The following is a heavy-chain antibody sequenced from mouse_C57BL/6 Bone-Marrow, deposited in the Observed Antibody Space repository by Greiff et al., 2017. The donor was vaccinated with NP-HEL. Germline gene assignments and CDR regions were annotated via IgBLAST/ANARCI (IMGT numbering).Heavy chain of an antibody. CDR3: AIPLGGYYGSSPAY. D-gene: IGHD1-1*01. J-gene: IGHJ3*01. Sequence: QVQLQQPGAELVKPGASVKVSCTASGYTFTSYWMHWVKQRPGQGLEWIGRIHPSDSDTNYNQKFKGKATLTVDKSSRPAYMQLSSLTSEDSAVYYCAIPLGGYYGSSPAYWGQGTLVTVSA. CDR1: GYTFTSYW. V-gene: IGHV1-74*01. CDR2: IHPSDSDT.